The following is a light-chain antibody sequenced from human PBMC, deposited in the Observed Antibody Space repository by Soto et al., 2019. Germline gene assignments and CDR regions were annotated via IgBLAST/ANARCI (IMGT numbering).Light chain of an antibody. CDR1: KLGAKY. Sequence: SYELTQPPSVSVSPGQTASITCSGEKLGAKYASWYQLKPGQSPVLVIHQDSKRPSGIPERFSGSSSGNTATLTISGTQAMDEADYYCQAWDSTIFVFGTGTKVTVL. J-gene: IGLJ1*01. CDR3: QAWDSTIFV. V-gene: IGLV3-1*01. CDR2: QDS.